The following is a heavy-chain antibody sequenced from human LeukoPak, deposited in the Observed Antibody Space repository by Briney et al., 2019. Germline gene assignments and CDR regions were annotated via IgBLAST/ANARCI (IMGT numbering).Heavy chain of an antibody. D-gene: IGHD3-16*01. J-gene: IGHJ4*02. V-gene: IGHV4-34*01. CDR3: ARSLGGDFDY. CDR2: INHSGST. CDR1: GGSFGGYY. Sequence: SETLSLTCAVYGGSFGGYYWSWIRQPPGKGLEWIGEINHSGSTNYNPSLKSRVAISVDTSKNQFSLKLSSVTAADTAVYYCARSLGGDFDYWGQGTLVTVSS.